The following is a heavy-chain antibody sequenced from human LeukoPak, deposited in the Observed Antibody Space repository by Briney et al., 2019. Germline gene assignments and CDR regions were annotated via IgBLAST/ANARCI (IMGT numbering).Heavy chain of an antibody. Sequence: ASVKVSCKASGYTFTGYYMHWVRQAPGQGLEWMGWINPNSGGTNYAQKFQGRVTMTRDTSISTAYMELSRLRSDDTAVYYCAADCSGGSCYGYFDYWGQRTLVTVSS. V-gene: IGHV1-2*02. CDR3: AADCSGGSCYGYFDY. D-gene: IGHD2-15*01. J-gene: IGHJ4*02. CDR1: GYTFTGYY. CDR2: INPNSGGT.